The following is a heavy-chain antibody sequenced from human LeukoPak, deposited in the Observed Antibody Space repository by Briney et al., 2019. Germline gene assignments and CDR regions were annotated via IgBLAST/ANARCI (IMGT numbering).Heavy chain of an antibody. V-gene: IGHV3-48*03. Sequence: GGSLRLSCAASGFTFSSYAMNWVRQAPGKGLEWVSYISSSGSTIYYADSVKGRFTISRDNAKNSLYLQVNSLRAEDTAVYYCARAQDTMIVVVINAFDIWGQGTMVTVSS. CDR3: ARAQDTMIVVVINAFDI. D-gene: IGHD3-22*01. CDR1: GFTFSSYA. J-gene: IGHJ3*02. CDR2: ISSSGSTI.